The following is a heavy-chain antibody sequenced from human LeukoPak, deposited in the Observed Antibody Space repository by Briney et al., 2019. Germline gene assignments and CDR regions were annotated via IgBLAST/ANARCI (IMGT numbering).Heavy chain of an antibody. J-gene: IGHJ4*02. Sequence: ASVKVSCKASGYTFTNYGISWVRQAPGQGLEWMGWISAYNGNTNYAQKLQGRVTMTTDTSTSTAYMELRSLRSGDTALYYCARSGVGYYYDSSGYYPLDYWGQGTLVTVSS. D-gene: IGHD3-22*01. CDR2: ISAYNGNT. V-gene: IGHV1-18*01. CDR1: GYTFTNYG. CDR3: ARSGVGYYYDSSGYYPLDY.